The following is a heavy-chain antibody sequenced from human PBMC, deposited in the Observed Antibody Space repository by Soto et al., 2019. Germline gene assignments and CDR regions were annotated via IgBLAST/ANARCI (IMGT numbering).Heavy chain of an antibody. CDR3: GRRWNYYLDL. CDR2: ISYDGSD. CDR1: GFPFREFG. V-gene: IGHV3-33*05. Sequence: QMQLVESGGGVVQTGRSLRLSCVASGFPFREFGMHWVRQAPGKGLEWVALISYDGSDYADSVKGRFTISRDDSRYTLFLHMANLSPDVMGFYYCGRRWNYYLDLWGQGTLVAVSS. D-gene: IGHD1-1*01. J-gene: IGHJ4*02.